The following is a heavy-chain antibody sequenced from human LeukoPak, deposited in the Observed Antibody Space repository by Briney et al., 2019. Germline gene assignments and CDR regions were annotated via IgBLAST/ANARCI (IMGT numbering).Heavy chain of an antibody. CDR3: ARGLFIQLWFPLGY. CDR1: GGTFSSYA. V-gene: IGHV1-69*13. J-gene: IGHJ4*02. Sequence: ASVKVSCKASGGTFSSYAISWVRQAPGQGLEWMGGIIPIFGTANYAQKFQGRVTITADESTSTAYMELSSLRSEDTAVYYCARGLFIQLWFPLGYWGQGTLVAVSS. D-gene: IGHD5-18*01. CDR2: IIPIFGTA.